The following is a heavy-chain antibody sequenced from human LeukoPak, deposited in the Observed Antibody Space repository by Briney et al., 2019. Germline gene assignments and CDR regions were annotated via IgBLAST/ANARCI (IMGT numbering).Heavy chain of an antibody. V-gene: IGHV3-33*06. D-gene: IGHD2-8*01. CDR1: GFTFSSYG. CDR2: IWYDGSNK. CDR3: AKDAGGYCTNGVCYTHYYYYMDV. J-gene: IGHJ6*03. Sequence: GGSLRLSCAASGFTFSSYGMHWVRQAPGKGLEWVAVIWYDGSNKYYADSVKGRFTIPRDYSKNTLYLQMNSLRAEDTAVYYCAKDAGGYCTNGVCYTHYYYYMDVWGKGTTVTVSS.